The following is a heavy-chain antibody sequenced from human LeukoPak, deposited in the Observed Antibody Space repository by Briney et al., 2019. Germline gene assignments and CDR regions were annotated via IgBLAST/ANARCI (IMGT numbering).Heavy chain of an antibody. J-gene: IGHJ4*02. D-gene: IGHD5-24*01. CDR3: ARGLRSNRGMATIFERLSGSEDY. Sequence: SVKVSCKASGGTFSSYTISWVRQAPGQGLEWMGRIIPILGIANYAQKFQGRVTITADKSTNTAYMELGSLRSEDTAVYYCARGLRSNRGMATIFERLSGSEDYWGQGTLVTVSS. CDR1: GGTFSSYT. CDR2: IIPILGIA. V-gene: IGHV1-69*02.